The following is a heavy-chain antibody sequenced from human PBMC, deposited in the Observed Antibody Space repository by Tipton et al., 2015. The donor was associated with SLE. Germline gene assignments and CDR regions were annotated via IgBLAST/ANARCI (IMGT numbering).Heavy chain of an antibody. Sequence: TLSLTCTVSGASVTQNNYFWGWIRQPPGKGLEWIGSVFYSGTNYYNPSLRSRVTISLDTSKNQFSLSLTSLTAADTAVYYCASLYFWGGYWGFQYWGPGTLVTVSS. CDR3: ASLYFWGGYWGFQY. V-gene: IGHV4-39*01. D-gene: IGHD3-3*01. CDR2: VFYSGTN. CDR1: GASVTQNNYF. J-gene: IGHJ1*01.